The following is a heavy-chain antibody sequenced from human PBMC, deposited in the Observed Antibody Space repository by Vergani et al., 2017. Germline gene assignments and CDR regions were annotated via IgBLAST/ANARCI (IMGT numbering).Heavy chain of an antibody. CDR1: GFTFSSYS. CDR2: ISSSSSYI. D-gene: IGHD4-11*01. V-gene: IGHV3-21*01. CDR3: AKDLSYSTAWPHFDS. J-gene: IGHJ4*02. Sequence: EVQLVESGGGLVKRGGSLRLSCAASGFTFSSYSMNWVRQAPGKGLEWVSSISSSSSYIHYSDSLKGRFTISRDNAKSSLYLQMNSLQVEDTAMYFCAKDLSYSTAWPHFDSRGQGTLVTVSS.